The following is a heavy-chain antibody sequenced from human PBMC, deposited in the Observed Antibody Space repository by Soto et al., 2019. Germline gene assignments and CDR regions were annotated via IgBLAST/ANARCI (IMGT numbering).Heavy chain of an antibody. CDR2: IYSGGST. CDR3: ARGPTAAGTPFDY. CDR1: GFTVSSNY. D-gene: IGHD6-13*01. V-gene: IGHV3-66*01. J-gene: IGHJ4*02. Sequence: GGSLRLSCAASGFTVSSNYMSWVRQASGKGLEWVSVIYSGGSTYYADSVKGRFTISRDNSKNTLYLQMNSLRAEDTAVYYCARGPTAAGTPFDYWGQGTLVTVSS.